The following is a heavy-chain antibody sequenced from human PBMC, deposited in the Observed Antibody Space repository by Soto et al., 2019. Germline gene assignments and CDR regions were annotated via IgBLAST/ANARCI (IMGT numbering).Heavy chain of an antibody. CDR2: ISYDGSNK. Sequence: QVQLVESGGGVVQPGRSLRLSCAASGFTFSSYGMHWVRQAPGKGLEWVAGISYDGSNKYYADTVKGRFTISRDNSKNTLYLQRKSLRGEDTAVDYWAKDRYYYCSGSSRYGWGKGSTVTVSS. V-gene: IGHV3-30*18. CDR3: AKDRYYYCSGSSRYG. J-gene: IGHJ6*04. D-gene: IGHD3-10*01. CDR1: GFTFSSYG.